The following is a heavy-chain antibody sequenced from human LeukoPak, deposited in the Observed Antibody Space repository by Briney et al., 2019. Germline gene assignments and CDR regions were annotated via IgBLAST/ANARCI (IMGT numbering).Heavy chain of an antibody. V-gene: IGHV3-23*01. CDR2: ISGSGDST. CDR3: AKDHSMVRGYDAFDI. CDR1: AFTFNYFA. J-gene: IGHJ3*02. Sequence: PGGSLRLSCAASAFTFNYFAMSWVRQAPGKGLEWISAISGSGDSTYYADSVKGRFTISRDNSKNTLYLQMNSLRAEDTALYYCAKDHSMVRGYDAFDIWGQGTMVTVSS. D-gene: IGHD3-10*01.